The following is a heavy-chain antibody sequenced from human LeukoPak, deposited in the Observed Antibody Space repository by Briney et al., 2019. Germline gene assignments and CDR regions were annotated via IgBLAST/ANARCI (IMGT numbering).Heavy chain of an antibody. CDR1: AFTFSRYV. Sequence: GGSLRLSCAASAFTFSRYVMIWVRQAPGKGLEWVSGISVSGGSTYHADSVKGRFTISRDNSKNTLYLQMNTLITEDTAVYYCGLPSYSGGRNWLFDIWGQGTMVTVSS. CDR2: ISVSGGST. V-gene: IGHV3-23*01. D-gene: IGHD1-26*01. CDR3: GLPSYSGGRNWLFDI. J-gene: IGHJ3*02.